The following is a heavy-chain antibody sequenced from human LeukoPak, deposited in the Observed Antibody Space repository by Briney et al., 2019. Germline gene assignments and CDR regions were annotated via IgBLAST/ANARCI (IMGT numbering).Heavy chain of an antibody. CDR3: GRDRDWGAFDH. Sequence: PGGSLRLSCAASGFTFSSYGMSWVRQAPGKGREWVSGIVGSGGTTYYADAVKGRFTISRDNTKNALYLQMNSLRAEDTAVYYCGRDRDWGAFDHWGQGTLVTVSS. CDR1: GFTFSSYG. D-gene: IGHD2-21*02. V-gene: IGHV3-23*01. CDR2: IVGSGGTT. J-gene: IGHJ4*02.